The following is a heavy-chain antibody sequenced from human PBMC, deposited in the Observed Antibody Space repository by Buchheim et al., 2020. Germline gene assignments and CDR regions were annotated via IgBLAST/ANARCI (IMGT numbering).Heavy chain of an antibody. CDR3: AKEGSLTIFGVVITHYYFDY. V-gene: IGHV3-23*01. CDR2: ISGSGGST. Sequence: EVQLLESGGGLVQPGGSLRLSCAASGFTFSSYAMSWVRQAPGKGLEWVSAISGSGGSTYYADSVKGRFTIPRDNSKHTLYLQMNSLRAEDTAVYYCAKEGSLTIFGVVITHYYFDYWGQGTL. J-gene: IGHJ4*02. CDR1: GFTFSSYA. D-gene: IGHD3-3*01.